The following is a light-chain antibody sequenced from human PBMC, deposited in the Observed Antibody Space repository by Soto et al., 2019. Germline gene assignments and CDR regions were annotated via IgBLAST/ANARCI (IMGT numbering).Light chain of an antibody. CDR3: CTYAGGSSYV. CDR2: ESS. CDR1: SSDVGGYNL. Sequence: QSALAQPASVSGSPGQSITISCTGSSSDVGGYNLVSWYQHHPGQAPKLIIYESSQRPSGVSYRFSGSKSGNTAALTISGLQPEDEADHHCCTYAGGSSYVFGTGTKVTVL. V-gene: IGLV2-23*01. J-gene: IGLJ1*01.